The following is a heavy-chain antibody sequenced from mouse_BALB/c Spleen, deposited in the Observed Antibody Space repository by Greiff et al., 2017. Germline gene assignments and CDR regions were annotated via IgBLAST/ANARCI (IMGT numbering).Heavy chain of an antibody. J-gene: IGHJ4*01. Sequence: EVKVVESGGGLVKPGGSLKLSCAASGFTFSSYAMSWVRQTPEKRLEWVATISSGGSYTYYPDSVKGRFTISRDTAKNTLYLQMSSLRSEDTAMYYCARHYYGSSYYAMDYWGQGTSVTVSS. CDR3: ARHYYGSSYYAMDY. CDR1: GFTFSSYA. D-gene: IGHD1-1*01. V-gene: IGHV5-9-3*01. CDR2: ISSGGSYT.